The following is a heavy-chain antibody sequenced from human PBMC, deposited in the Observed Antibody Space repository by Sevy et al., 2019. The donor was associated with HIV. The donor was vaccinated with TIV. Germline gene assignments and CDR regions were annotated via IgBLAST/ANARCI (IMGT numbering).Heavy chain of an antibody. CDR1: GFTFSSYA. CDR3: AKGSSYIGSGATH. CDR2: ISGSGGST. J-gene: IGHJ4*02. D-gene: IGHD6-6*01. Sequence: GSLRLSCAASGFTFSSYAMSWVRQAPGKGLEWVSAISGSGGSTYYADSVKGRFTISRDNSKNTLYLQMNGLRAEDTAVYYCAKGSSYIGSGATHWGQGTLVTVSS. V-gene: IGHV3-23*01.